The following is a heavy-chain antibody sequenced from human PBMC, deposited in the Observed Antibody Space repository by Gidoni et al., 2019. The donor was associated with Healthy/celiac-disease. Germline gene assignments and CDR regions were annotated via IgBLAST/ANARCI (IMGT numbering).Heavy chain of an antibody. CDR3: TRDVRAGGYYYGMDV. CDR1: GFTFGDYA. Sequence: EVQLVESGGGLVKPGRSLRLPCTASGFTFGDYAMSWFRRAPGKGLEWVGLVRSKAYGGTTEYAASVKGRFTISRDESKSIAYLQMNSLKAEDTAVYYCTRDVRAGGYYYGMDVWGQGTTVTVSS. V-gene: IGHV3-49*05. J-gene: IGHJ6*02. CDR2: VRSKAYGGTT. D-gene: IGHD3-10*02.